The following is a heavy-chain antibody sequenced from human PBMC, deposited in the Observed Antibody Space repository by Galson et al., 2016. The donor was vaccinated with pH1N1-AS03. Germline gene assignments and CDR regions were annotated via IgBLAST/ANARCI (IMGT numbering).Heavy chain of an antibody. J-gene: IGHJ6*04. V-gene: IGHV3-23*01. Sequence: SLRLSCAASGFTFSSYAMSWVRQAPGKGLEWVSAVSGSGGSTYYADSVKGRFNISRGNSKNTLYLRMNTLRAEDTAVYYCAKGGYCSSLSCRSPSGRMDVWGKGTTVTVSA. CDR2: VSGSGGST. D-gene: IGHD2-2*01. CDR3: AKGGYCSSLSCRSPSGRMDV. CDR1: GFTFSSYA.